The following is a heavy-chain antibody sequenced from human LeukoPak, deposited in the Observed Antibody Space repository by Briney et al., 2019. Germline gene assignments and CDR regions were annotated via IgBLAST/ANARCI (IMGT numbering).Heavy chain of an antibody. V-gene: IGHV4-59*08. CDR1: GGSISSYY. CDR2: IYYSGST. Sequence: SETLSLTCTVSGGSISSYYWSWIRQPPGKGLEWIGYIYYSGSTNYNPSLKSRVTISVGTSKNQFSLKLSSVTAADTAVYYCARLDYGGHYFDYWGQGTLVTVSS. D-gene: IGHD4-17*01. J-gene: IGHJ4*02. CDR3: ARLDYGGHYFDY.